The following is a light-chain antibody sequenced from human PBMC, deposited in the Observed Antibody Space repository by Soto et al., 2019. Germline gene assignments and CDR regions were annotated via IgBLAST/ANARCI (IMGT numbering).Light chain of an antibody. CDR1: QSVRSSY. Sequence: EIVLTQSPGTLSLSPGERATLSCRASQSVRSSYLAWYQQKPRQAPRLLIYGASSRAPGIPDRFSGSGSGTDFTLTISRLEPEDFAVYYCQQYGSSPPTFGKGTKVEIK. CDR2: GAS. J-gene: IGKJ1*01. V-gene: IGKV3-20*01. CDR3: QQYGSSPPT.